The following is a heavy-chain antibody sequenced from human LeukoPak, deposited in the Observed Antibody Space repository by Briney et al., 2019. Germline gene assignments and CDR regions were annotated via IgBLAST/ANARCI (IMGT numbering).Heavy chain of an antibody. CDR2: ITGRGSTT. CDR1: GFAFSNYG. CDR3: ARDRVDSGPTSANDYGDECFDY. J-gene: IGHJ4*02. Sequence: GGSLRLSCAASGFAFSNYGMNWVRQAPGKGLEWVSGITGRGSTTYYADSVKGRFTISRDNSKNTLYLQMNSLRADDTAVYYCARDRVDSGPTSANDYGDECFDYWGQGTLVTVSS. V-gene: IGHV3-23*01. D-gene: IGHD4-17*01.